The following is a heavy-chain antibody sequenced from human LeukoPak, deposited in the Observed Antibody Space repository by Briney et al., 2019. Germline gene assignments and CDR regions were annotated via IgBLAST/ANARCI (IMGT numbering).Heavy chain of an antibody. Sequence: GASVKVSCKASGGTFSSYAISWVRQAPGQGLEWMGGIIPIFGTANYAQKFQGRVTITADESTSTAYMELSSLRSEDTAVYYCARSGCSSTSCPPDYWGQGTLVTVSS. CDR2: IIPIFGTA. V-gene: IGHV1-69*13. CDR3: ARSGCSSTSCPPDY. J-gene: IGHJ4*02. CDR1: GGTFSSYA. D-gene: IGHD2-2*01.